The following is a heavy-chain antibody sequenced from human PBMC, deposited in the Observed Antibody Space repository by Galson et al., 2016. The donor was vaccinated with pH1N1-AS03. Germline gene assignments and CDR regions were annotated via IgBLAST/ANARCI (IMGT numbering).Heavy chain of an antibody. CDR2: IYYTGNT. D-gene: IGHD3-22*01. J-gene: IGHJ4*02. CDR1: GDSFSNYY. Sequence: SETLSLTCTISGDSFSNYYWGWIRETPGRGLEWIGYIYYTGNTKNNPSLESRVIISLDTSKNQFSLTLKSVTAADTAVYYCARAGPSGYADFDYWSQGILVTVSS. CDR3: ARAGPSGYADFDY. V-gene: IGHV4-59*01.